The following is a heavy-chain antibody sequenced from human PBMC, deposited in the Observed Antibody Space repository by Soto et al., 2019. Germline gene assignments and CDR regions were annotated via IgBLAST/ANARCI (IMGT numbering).Heavy chain of an antibody. J-gene: IGHJ4*02. CDR2: ISAYNGYT. CDR3: ARALYRSGTYYAFDN. V-gene: IGHV1-18*01. CDR1: GYTPTNYD. D-gene: IGHD1-26*01. Sequence: QVPLVQSGAEVKKPGASVTVSCKTSGYTPTNYDIGWVRQAPGQGLEWMGWISAYNGYTNSAQKLQGRLTMTTDTSTRTAYMELRSLRSDDTAVYYCARALYRSGTYYAFDNWGQGTLVTVSS.